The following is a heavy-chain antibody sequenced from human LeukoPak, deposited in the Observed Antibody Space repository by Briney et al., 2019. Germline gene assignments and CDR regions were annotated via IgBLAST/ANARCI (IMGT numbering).Heavy chain of an antibody. CDR3: ARGGTAENYFDY. J-gene: IGHJ4*02. D-gene: IGHD1/OR15-1a*01. V-gene: IGHV3-33*01. CDR1: GFTFNFFG. Sequence: GTSLRLSRAASGFTFNFFGMHWVRQAPGKGLEWVAVIWYDGSDKFYADSVKGRFTISRDDSKNTVYVEMNSLRAEDTAVYYCARGGTAENYFDYWGQGTLVTVSS. CDR2: IWYDGSDK.